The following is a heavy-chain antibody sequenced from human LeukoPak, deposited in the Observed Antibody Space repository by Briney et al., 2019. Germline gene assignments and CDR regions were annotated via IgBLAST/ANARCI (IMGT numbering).Heavy chain of an antibody. V-gene: IGHV3-49*04. CDR2: ITSKAYGGTT. CDR3: TRGPITQWLVNFDY. Sequence: PGGSLRLSCAASGFTVSSNYMSWVRQAPGKGLEWVGFITSKAYGGTTEYAASVKGRFTISRDDSKSIAYLQMNSLKTEDTAVYYCTRGPITQWLVNFDYWGQGTLVTVSS. J-gene: IGHJ4*02. CDR1: GFTVSSNY. D-gene: IGHD6-19*01.